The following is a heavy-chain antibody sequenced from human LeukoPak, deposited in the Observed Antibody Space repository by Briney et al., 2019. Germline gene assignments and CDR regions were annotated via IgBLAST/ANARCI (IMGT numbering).Heavy chain of an antibody. J-gene: IGHJ6*03. V-gene: IGHV1-2*02. Sequence: ASVKVSCKASGYTFTGYYIHWVRQAPEQGLEWMGWTNPNSGGTNYARKFQGRVTMTRDTSISTAYMELSRLRSDDTAVYYCARDFADPWGDYYYYYMDVWGKGTTVTVSS. CDR3: ARDFADPWGDYYYYYMDV. CDR1: GYTFTGYY. CDR2: TNPNSGGT. D-gene: IGHD3-16*01.